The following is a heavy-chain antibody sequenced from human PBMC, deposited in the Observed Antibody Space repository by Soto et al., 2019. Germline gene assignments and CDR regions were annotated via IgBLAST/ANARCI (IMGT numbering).Heavy chain of an antibody. CDR1: GFTFSGYN. CDR2: ISSSGTYT. CDR3: ARDVGGSLPSYFEN. D-gene: IGHD1-26*01. V-gene: IGHV3-21*01. J-gene: IGHJ4*02. Sequence: EVHLVESGGGLVESGGSLRLSCAASGFTFSGYNLNWVRQAPGKGPEWVSFISSSGTYTYFADSVKGRFIISRDNAKNSLYLQMNSLRAEDTAMYYCARDVGGSLPSYFENWGQGTLVTVFS.